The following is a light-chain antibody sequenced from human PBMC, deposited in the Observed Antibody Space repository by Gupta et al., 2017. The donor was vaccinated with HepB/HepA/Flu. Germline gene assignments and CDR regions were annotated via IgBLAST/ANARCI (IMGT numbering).Light chain of an antibody. J-gene: IGKJ1*01. CDR3: MQGKHWPWT. CDR2: YVS. CDR1: QSVLASDGNTF. V-gene: IGKV2-30*01. Sequence: DVVMTPSPLSLPVTPGQPASISCRCRQSVLASDGNTFLIWFQQRPGQSPRRLIYYVSKRDFGVPDRFSGSGSGTDFTLRISRVEAEDVGIYYGMQGKHWPWTFGQGTKVEIK.